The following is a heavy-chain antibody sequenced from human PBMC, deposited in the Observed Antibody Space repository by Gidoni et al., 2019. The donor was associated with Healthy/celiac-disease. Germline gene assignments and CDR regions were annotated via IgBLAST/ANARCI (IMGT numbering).Heavy chain of an antibody. CDR2: ISGSGGST. J-gene: IGHJ4*02. Sequence: EVQLLESGGGLVQPGGSLRLSCAASGFPFSSYAMSWVRQAPGKGLEWVSAISGSGGSTYYADSVKGRFTISRDNSKNTLYLQMNSLRAEDTAVYYCAKGDVLMVYAIRKGNYFDYWGQGTLVTVSS. D-gene: IGHD2-8*01. CDR3: AKGDVLMVYAIRKGNYFDY. CDR1: GFPFSSYA. V-gene: IGHV3-23*01.